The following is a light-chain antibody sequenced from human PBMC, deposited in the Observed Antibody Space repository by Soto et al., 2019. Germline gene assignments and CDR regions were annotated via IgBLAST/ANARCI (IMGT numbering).Light chain of an antibody. J-gene: IGKJ4*01. Sequence: ETVLTQSPATLSLSPGERATLSCRASQTVSRFLAWYQQKPGQAPRLLIYRVSNRATGVPARFSGSGSGTDFPLSISSLEPEDSGVYYCQQRFTWPLTFGGGTKVEI. CDR3: QQRFTWPLT. CDR2: RVS. V-gene: IGKV3-11*01. CDR1: QTVSRF.